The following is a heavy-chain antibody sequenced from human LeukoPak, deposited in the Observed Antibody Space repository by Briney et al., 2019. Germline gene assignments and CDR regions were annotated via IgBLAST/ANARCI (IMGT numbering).Heavy chain of an antibody. J-gene: IGHJ4*01. CDR1: GFTVSSNY. V-gene: IGHV3-53*01. CDR3: TAGSYYSADY. CDR2: IYSGGST. D-gene: IGHD1-26*01. Sequence: GGSLRLSGAASGFTVSSNYMSWVRKAPGRGLEWVSVIYSGGSTYYADSEKGRFTISRDNSKNTLYLQMNSPRAEDTAVYYCTAGSYYSADYWGHGTLVTVSS.